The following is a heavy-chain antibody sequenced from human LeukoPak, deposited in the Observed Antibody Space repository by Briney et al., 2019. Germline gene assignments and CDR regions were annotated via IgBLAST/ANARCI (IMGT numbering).Heavy chain of an antibody. D-gene: IGHD2-2*01. CDR1: GYAFTSYG. Sequence: GASVKVSCKASGYAFTSYGISWVRQAPGQGLEWMGWISAYNGNTNYAQKLQGRVTMTTDTSTSTAYMELRSLRSDDTAVYYCARYSVVVVPAASDYWGQGTLVTVSS. V-gene: IGHV1-18*01. J-gene: IGHJ4*02. CDR2: ISAYNGNT. CDR3: ARYSVVVVPAASDY.